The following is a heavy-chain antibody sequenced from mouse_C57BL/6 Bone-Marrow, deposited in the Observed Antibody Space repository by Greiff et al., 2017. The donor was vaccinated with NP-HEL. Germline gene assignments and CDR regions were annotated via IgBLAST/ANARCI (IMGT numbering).Heavy chain of an antibody. CDR2: ISSGGSYT. J-gene: IGHJ3*01. CDR3: ARQWWNGSSSGWFAY. D-gene: IGHD1-1*01. CDR1: GFTFSSYG. V-gene: IGHV5-6*01. Sequence: EVQGVESGGDLVKPGGSLKLSCAASGFTFSSYGMSWVRQTPDTRLEWVATISSGGSYTYYPDSVKGRFTISRDNAKNTLYLQMSSLKSEDTAMYYCARQWWNGSSSGWFAYWGQGTLVTVSA.